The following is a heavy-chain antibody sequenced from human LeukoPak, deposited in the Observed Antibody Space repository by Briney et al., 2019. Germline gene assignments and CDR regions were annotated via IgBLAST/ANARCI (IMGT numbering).Heavy chain of an antibody. J-gene: IGHJ4*02. CDR1: GGSISSYY. Sequence: SETLSLTCTVSGGSISSYYWSWTRQPPGKGLEWIGYKYNTGSTKYNPSLKSRVIISVDTSKNQFSLNLRSVTAADTAVYYCARGPTSWPPDYWGQGTLVIVSS. V-gene: IGHV4-59*01. D-gene: IGHD2-2*01. CDR2: KYNTGST. CDR3: ARGPTSWPPDY.